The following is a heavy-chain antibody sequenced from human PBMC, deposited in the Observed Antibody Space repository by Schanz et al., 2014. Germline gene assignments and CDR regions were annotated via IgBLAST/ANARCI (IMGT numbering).Heavy chain of an antibody. CDR2: ISGFDGKT. V-gene: IGHV1-18*01. Sequence: QVQLVQSAPEVKKPGASVKVSCKASGYSFTTYGLNWVRQAPGQGPEWMCWISGFDGKTGYAQNFKGRLIMTTDKSTSTVYMQMDGLRADDTAVYYCARETKILTGCAFDDWGQGIMVTVSS. CDR3: ARETKILTGCAFDD. D-gene: IGHD2-8*01. CDR1: GYSFTTYG. J-gene: IGHJ3*01.